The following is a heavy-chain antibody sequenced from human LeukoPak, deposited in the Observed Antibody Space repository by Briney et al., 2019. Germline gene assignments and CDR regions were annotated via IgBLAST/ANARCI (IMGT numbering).Heavy chain of an antibody. CDR1: GFTFSNHG. D-gene: IGHD3-10*01. CDR3: ARRGPYFDY. Sequence: PGGSLRLSCTASGFTFSNHGMNWVRQAPGKGLEWISYISSTSTDIYYVDSVKGRFTISRDNAKNSLYSQMNSLRPEDTPIYYCARRGPYFDYWGQGILVTVSS. J-gene: IGHJ4*02. V-gene: IGHV3-21*05. CDR2: ISSTSTDI.